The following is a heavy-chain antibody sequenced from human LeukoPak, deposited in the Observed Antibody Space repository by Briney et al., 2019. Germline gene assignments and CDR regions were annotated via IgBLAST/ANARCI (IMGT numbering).Heavy chain of an antibody. J-gene: IGHJ6*02. V-gene: IGHV3-48*03. CDR3: ARSLGYCSRTSCYLYYYYTMDV. CDR2: ISSSGTTI. D-gene: IGHD2-2*01. Sequence: GGSLRLSCAASGLTFSSYEMNWVRQAPGKGLEWVSYISSSGTTIYYVDSVKGRFTIPRDNAKNSLYLQMNSLRAEDTAVYYCARSLGYCSRTSCYLYYYYTMDVWGQGTTVTVSS. CDR1: GLTFSSYE.